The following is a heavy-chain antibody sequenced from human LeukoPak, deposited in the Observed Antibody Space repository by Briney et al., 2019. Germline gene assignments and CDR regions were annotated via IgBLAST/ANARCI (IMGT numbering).Heavy chain of an antibody. CDR3: ASIPGIAAY. CDR2: INHSGTT. D-gene: IGHD6-13*01. CDR1: GGSLRYYY. J-gene: IGHJ4*02. Sequence: SETLSLTCGVYGGSLRYYYWSWIRQPPGKGLEWIGEINHSGTTNYNPSLKSRVTMSVDTSKNQFSLSLSSVTAADTAVYYCASIPGIAAYWGQGTLVTVSS. V-gene: IGHV4-34*01.